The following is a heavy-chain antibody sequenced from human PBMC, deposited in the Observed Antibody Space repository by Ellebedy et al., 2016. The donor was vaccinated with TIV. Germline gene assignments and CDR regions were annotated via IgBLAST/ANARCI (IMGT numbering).Heavy chain of an antibody. CDR3: ARKLLSMSHVFDI. V-gene: IGHV4-59*11. D-gene: IGHD2/OR15-2a*01. Sequence: SETLSLXXTVSGGSISSHYWTWTRQPPGKGLEWIGNIYYTGVTNYNPSLKSRVTMTMDTSTSHFSLKLSSVTAADTAVYYCARKLLSMSHVFDIWGQGTMVTVSS. CDR2: IYYTGVT. CDR1: GGSISSHY. J-gene: IGHJ3*02.